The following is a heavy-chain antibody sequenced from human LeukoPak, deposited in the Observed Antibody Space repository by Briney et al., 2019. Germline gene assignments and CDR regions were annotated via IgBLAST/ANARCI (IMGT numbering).Heavy chain of an antibody. CDR3: ARGSNYGFRNWFDP. J-gene: IGHJ5*02. CDR2: ISSSSSTI. CDR1: GFTFSSYS. V-gene: IGHV3-48*01. Sequence: GGSLRLSCAASGFTFSSYSMNWARQAPGKGLEWVSYISSSSSTIYYADSVKGRFTISRDNAKNSLYLQMNSLRAEDTAVYYCARGSNYGFRNWFDPWGQGTLVTVSS. D-gene: IGHD4-11*01.